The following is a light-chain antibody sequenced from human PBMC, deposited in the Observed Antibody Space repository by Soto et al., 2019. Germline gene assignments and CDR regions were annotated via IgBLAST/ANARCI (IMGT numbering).Light chain of an antibody. CDR3: CSYGGTVV. V-gene: IGLV2-11*01. J-gene: IGLJ2*01. CDR1: ISNVGGYNY. Sequence: QSALTQPRSVSGSPGQSVTISCTGSISNVGGYNYVSWYQQHPDEAPQLIIYNVNKRPSGVPDRFSGSKSGNTASLTISGLQAEDEADYYCCSYGGTVVFGGGTKVIVL. CDR2: NVN.